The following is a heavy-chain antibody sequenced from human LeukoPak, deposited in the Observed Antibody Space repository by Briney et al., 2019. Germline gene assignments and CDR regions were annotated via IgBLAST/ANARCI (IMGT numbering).Heavy chain of an antibody. Sequence: ASVKVSCKASGYTFTSYYMHWVRQAPGQGLEWMGIINPSGGSTSYAQKFQGRVTMTRDTSTSTVYMELSSLRSEDTAVYYCARDIWLLGRDGYNYSDYWGQGTLDTVSS. CDR1: GYTFTSYY. CDR3: ARDIWLLGRDGYNYSDY. V-gene: IGHV1-46*03. D-gene: IGHD5-24*01. J-gene: IGHJ4*02. CDR2: INPSGGST.